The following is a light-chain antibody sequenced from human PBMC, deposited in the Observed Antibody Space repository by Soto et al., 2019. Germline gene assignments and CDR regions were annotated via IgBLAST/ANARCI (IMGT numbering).Light chain of an antibody. CDR1: QSISTY. CDR2: AAS. J-gene: IGKJ5*01. CDR3: QQSYSTPIT. Sequence: DIQMPQSPSSLSASVGDRVTITCRASQSISTYLHWYQQKPGKAPKLLIYAASSLQSGVPSRFSGSGSGTDFTLTISSLQPEDFATYYCQQSYSTPITFGQGTRLEIK. V-gene: IGKV1-39*01.